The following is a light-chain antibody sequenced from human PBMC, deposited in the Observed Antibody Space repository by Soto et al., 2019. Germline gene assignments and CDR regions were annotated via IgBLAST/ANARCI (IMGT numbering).Light chain of an antibody. J-gene: IGKJ1*01. V-gene: IGKV3-11*01. Sequence: EIVLTQSPATLSLSPGERATLSCRASQSINSYLAWYQQKPGQAPRLLIYDASNRATGISARFSGSGSGTDFTLTISSLEPEDFAVYYCQQRSNWPRTFGQGTTGDIK. CDR3: QQRSNWPRT. CDR1: QSINSY. CDR2: DAS.